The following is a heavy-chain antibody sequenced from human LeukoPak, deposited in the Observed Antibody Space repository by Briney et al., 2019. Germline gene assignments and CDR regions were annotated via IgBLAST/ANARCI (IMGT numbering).Heavy chain of an antibody. CDR3: ATAPYSGSYYYFDY. V-gene: IGHV1-24*01. CDR2: FDPEDGET. D-gene: IGHD1-26*01. Sequence: ASVKVSCKVSGYTLTELSMHWVRQAPGKGLEWMGGFDPEDGETIYAQKFQGRVTMTEDTSTDTAYMELSSLRSEDTAVYYCATAPYSGSYYYFDYWGQGTLVTVSS. CDR1: GYTLTELS. J-gene: IGHJ4*02.